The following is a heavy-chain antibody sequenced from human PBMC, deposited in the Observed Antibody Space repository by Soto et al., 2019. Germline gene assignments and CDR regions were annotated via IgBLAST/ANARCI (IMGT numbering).Heavy chain of an antibody. Sequence: GESLKISCAASGFTVSSNYMSWVRQAPGKGLEWVSVIYSGGSTYYADSVKGRFTISRDNSKNTLYLQMNSLRAEDTAVYYCARAPVYYYYMDVWGKGTTVTVSS. CDR2: IYSGGST. CDR1: GFTVSSNY. J-gene: IGHJ6*03. CDR3: ARAPVYYYYMDV. V-gene: IGHV3-66*01.